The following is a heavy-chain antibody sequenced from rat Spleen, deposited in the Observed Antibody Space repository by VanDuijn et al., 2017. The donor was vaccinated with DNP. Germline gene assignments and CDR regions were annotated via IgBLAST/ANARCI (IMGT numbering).Heavy chain of an antibody. CDR2: ISYDGSST. J-gene: IGHJ2*01. D-gene: IGHD3-2*01. Sequence: EVQLVESDGGLVQPGRSLKLSCAASGFTFSDYYMAWVRQAPTKGLAWVANISYDGSSTYYRDSVKGRFTISIDNAQSTLYLQMDSSRSEETATYYCARGGLWFDYGGQGVMVTVSS. V-gene: IGHV5-29*01. CDR3: ARGGLWFDY. CDR1: GFTFSDYY.